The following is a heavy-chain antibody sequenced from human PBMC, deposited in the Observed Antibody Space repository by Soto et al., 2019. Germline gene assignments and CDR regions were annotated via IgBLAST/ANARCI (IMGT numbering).Heavy chain of an antibody. CDR2: ISYDGSNK. D-gene: IGHD3-3*01. V-gene: IGHV3-30*04. Sequence: LRLSCAASGFTFSSYAMHWVRQAPGKGLEWVAVISYDGSNKYYADPVKGRFTISRDNSKNTLYLQMNSLRAEDTAVYYCARDYVDFWSGYPDYWGQGTLVTVSS. CDR1: GFTFSSYA. CDR3: ARDYVDFWSGYPDY. J-gene: IGHJ4*02.